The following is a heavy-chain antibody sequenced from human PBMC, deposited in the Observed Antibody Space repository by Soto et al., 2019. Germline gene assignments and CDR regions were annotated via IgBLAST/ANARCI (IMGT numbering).Heavy chain of an antibody. Sequence: RSLRVSCAGSGLRLGKYWMSWVRQAPGKGPEWLSGINSDGTISSYADSVKGRFTISRDNARNTLSLQMNSLSADDTAVYYCARLSGDHSAFFSYGMDAWGQGTTVTVSS. CDR3: ARLSGDHSAFFSYGMDA. CDR1: GLRLGKYW. V-gene: IGHV3-74*01. CDR2: INSDGTIS. J-gene: IGHJ6*02. D-gene: IGHD2-21*01.